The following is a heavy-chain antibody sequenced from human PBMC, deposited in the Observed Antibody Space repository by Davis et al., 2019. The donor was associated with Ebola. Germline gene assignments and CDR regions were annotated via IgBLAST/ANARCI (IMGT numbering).Heavy chain of an antibody. CDR3: AKGSHIAVAGTDNWFDP. V-gene: IGHV3-23*01. D-gene: IGHD6-19*01. Sequence: GESLKISCAASGFTFSSYAMFWVRQAPGKGLEWVAGIRNSGTTTHYADSVKGRFTISRDNSKNTLFLQMNSLRAEDTALYYCAKGSHIAVAGTDNWFDPWGQGTLVTVSS. CDR1: GFTFSSYA. J-gene: IGHJ5*02. CDR2: IRNSGTTT.